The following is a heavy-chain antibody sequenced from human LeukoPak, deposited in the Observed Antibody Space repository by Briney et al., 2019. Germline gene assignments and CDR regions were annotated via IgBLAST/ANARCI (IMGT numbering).Heavy chain of an antibody. Sequence: PGGSLRLSCAASGFTFSSYEMNWVRQAPGKGLEWVSYISCSGSTIYYADSVKGRFTISRDNSKNSLYLQMNSLRAEDTAVYYCARQYRAPIVVVPGGWSDTWGQGTLVTVSS. J-gene: IGHJ5*02. CDR1: GFTFSSYE. D-gene: IGHD2-15*01. V-gene: IGHV3-48*03. CDR2: ISCSGSTI. CDR3: ARQYRAPIVVVPGGWSDT.